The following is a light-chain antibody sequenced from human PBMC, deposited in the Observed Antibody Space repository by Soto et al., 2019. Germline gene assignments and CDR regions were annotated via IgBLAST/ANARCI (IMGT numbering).Light chain of an antibody. J-gene: IGLJ2*01. CDR1: SGHSTYA. CDR3: QTWGTGIRV. V-gene: IGLV4-69*01. Sequence: QSVLTQSPSASASLGASVKLTCTLSSGHSTYAIAWHQQQPEKGPRYLMKVNSDGSHSKGDGIPDRFSGSSSGAERYLIISSLQSEDEADYYCQTWGTGIRVFGGGTKVTVL. CDR2: VNSDGSH.